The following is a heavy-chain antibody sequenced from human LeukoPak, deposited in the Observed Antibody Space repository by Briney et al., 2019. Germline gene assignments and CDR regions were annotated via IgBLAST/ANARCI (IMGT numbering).Heavy chain of an antibody. CDR3: AGRDYYDSSGCYSQLDFQH. V-gene: IGHV4-34*01. Sequence: SETLSLTCAVYGGSFSGYYWSWIRQPPGKGLEWIGEINHSGSTNYNPSLKSRVTISVDTSKNQFSLKLSSVTAADTAVYYCAGRDYYDSSGCYSQLDFQHWGQGTLVTVSS. D-gene: IGHD3-22*01. J-gene: IGHJ1*01. CDR2: INHSGST. CDR1: GGSFSGYY.